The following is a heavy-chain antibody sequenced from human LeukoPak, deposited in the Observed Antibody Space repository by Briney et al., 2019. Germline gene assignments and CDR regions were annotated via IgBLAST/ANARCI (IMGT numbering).Heavy chain of an antibody. Sequence: GGSLRLSCAASGFTFSSYSMNWVRQAPGKGLEWVGRTRNKANSYTTEYAASVKGRFTISRDDSKNSLYLQMNSLKNEDTAVYYCARRVYSGSYLGYFDYWGQGTLVTVSS. D-gene: IGHD1-26*01. CDR3: ARRVYSGSYLGYFDY. V-gene: IGHV3-72*01. J-gene: IGHJ4*02. CDR2: TRNKANSYTT. CDR1: GFTFSSYS.